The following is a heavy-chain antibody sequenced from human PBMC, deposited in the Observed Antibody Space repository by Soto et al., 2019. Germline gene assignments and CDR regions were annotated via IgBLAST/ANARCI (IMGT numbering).Heavy chain of an antibody. V-gene: IGHV4-39*01. CDR2: VYYTGNT. J-gene: IGHJ5*02. Sequence: PSETLSLTCTVSGDSITSTSYYWGWIRQPPGKGLEWTGSVYYTGNTYYNPSLKNRVTISVDTSKNEFSLRLSSVTAADTAVYYCERHENNYVKGADPWGQGALVTVSS. D-gene: IGHD3-10*02. CDR1: GDSITSTSYY. CDR3: ERHENNYVKGADP.